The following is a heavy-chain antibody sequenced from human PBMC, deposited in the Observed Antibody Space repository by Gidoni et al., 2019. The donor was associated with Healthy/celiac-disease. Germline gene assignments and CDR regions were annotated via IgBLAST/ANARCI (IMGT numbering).Heavy chain of an antibody. D-gene: IGHD6-13*01. J-gene: IGHJ4*02. CDR1: GFPFRSYA. CDR3: AARHGYSSSWNFDY. Sequence: VQLLASVGGLVQPCGSLRLSCAASGFPFRSYAMSWVRQAPGKGLEWVSAISGSGGSTYYADSVKGRFTISRDNSKNTLYLQMNSLRAEDTAVYYCAARHGYSSSWNFDYWGQGTLVTVSS. CDR2: ISGSGGST. V-gene: IGHV3-23*01.